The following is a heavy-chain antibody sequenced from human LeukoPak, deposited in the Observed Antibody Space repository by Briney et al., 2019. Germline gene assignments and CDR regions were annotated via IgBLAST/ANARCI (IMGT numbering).Heavy chain of an antibody. CDR2: IIPILGIA. J-gene: IGHJ4*02. D-gene: IGHD3-3*01. Sequence: ASVKVSCKASGGTFSSYAISWVRQAPGQGLEWMGRIIPILGIANYAQKFQGRVTITADESTSTAYMELSSLRSEDTAVYYCARGPDFWSGAYFDYWGQGTLVTVSS. V-gene: IGHV1-69*04. CDR1: GGTFSSYA. CDR3: ARGPDFWSGAYFDY.